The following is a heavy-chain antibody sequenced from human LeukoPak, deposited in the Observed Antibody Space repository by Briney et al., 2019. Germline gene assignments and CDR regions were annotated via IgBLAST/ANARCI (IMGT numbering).Heavy chain of an antibody. CDR3: AKGAVATPPRNYYYYYMDV. J-gene: IGHJ6*03. V-gene: IGHV3-30-3*01. Sequence: PGRSLRLSCAASGFTFSSYAMHWVRQAPGKGLEWVTVISYDGSNKYYADSVKGRFTISRDNSKNTLYLQMNSLRAEDTAVYYCAKGAVATPPRNYYYYYMDVWGKGTTVTVSS. CDR1: GFTFSSYA. D-gene: IGHD5-12*01. CDR2: ISYDGSNK.